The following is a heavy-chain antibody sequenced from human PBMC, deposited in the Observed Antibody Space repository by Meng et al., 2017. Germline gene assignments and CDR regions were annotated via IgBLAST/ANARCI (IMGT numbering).Heavy chain of an antibody. J-gene: IGHJ4*02. Sequence: GGSLRLSCAASGFTFSSYAMSWVRQAPGKGLEWVSAISGSGGSTYYAASVKGRFTISRDNSKTTLYLQMNSLRAEDTAVYYCAKHSGYDLGYWGQGTLVTVSS. CDR1: GFTFSSYA. CDR3: AKHSGYDLGY. D-gene: IGHD5-12*01. CDR2: ISGSGGST. V-gene: IGHV3-23*01.